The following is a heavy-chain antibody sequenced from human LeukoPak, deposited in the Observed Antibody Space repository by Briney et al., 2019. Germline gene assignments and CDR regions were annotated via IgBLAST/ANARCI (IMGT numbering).Heavy chain of an antibody. D-gene: IGHD2-21*02. CDR1: GFTFNSYG. J-gene: IGHJ4*02. V-gene: IGHV3-33*06. CDR3: AKDATEFGDSHFDC. CDR2: IWNDGSHE. Sequence: PGGSLRLSCEVSGFTFNSYGMHWVRQAPRKGLEWVAAIWNDGSHEYYADSEKGRFTISRDSFRNTVYLQMNSLRAEDTAVYYCAKDATEFGDSHFDCWGQGTLVTVSS.